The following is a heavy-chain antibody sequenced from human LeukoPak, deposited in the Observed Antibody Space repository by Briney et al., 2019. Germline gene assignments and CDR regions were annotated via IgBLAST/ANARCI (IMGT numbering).Heavy chain of an antibody. CDR3: AKDAYYYDSSGYYSVGPRIPSYFDY. D-gene: IGHD3-22*01. V-gene: IGHV3-23*01. CDR2: ISGGGGST. Sequence: GGSLRLSCAASGFTFSSYAMNWVRQAPGKGLEWVSTISGGGGSTYYAGSVKGRFTISRDNSKNTLYLQMNSLRAEDTAVYYCAKDAYYYDSSGYYSVGPRIPSYFDYWGQGTLVTVSS. CDR1: GFTFSSYA. J-gene: IGHJ4*02.